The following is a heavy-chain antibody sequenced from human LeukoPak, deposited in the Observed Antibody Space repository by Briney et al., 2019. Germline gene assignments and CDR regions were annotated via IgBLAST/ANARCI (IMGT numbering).Heavy chain of an antibody. CDR3: ARDRVEWTPRFLVQYYYMDV. J-gene: IGHJ6*03. Sequence: AISYDGSNTYYADSVKGRFTISRGNSKNMLFLQMSSLRLEDTAVYYCARDRVEWTPRFLVQYYYMDVWGKGTTVTVSS. CDR2: ISYDGSNT. D-gene: IGHD3-3*01. V-gene: IGHV3-30*15.